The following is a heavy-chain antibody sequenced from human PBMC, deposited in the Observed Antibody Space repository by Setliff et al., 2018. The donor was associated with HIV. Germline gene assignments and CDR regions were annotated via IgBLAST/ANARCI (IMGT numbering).Heavy chain of an antibody. CDR1: GDSISASY. J-gene: IGHJ3*02. CDR3: AGAINKAFDI. V-gene: IGHV4-4*08. CDR2: MYISGST. Sequence: PSETLSLTCAVSGDSISASYWNWIRQFPGKGLEWIGHMYISGSTTYNPSLKRRVTLSVDTSRNQFSLNLSAVTAADTAVYYCAGAINKAFDIWGQGTMDTVSS.